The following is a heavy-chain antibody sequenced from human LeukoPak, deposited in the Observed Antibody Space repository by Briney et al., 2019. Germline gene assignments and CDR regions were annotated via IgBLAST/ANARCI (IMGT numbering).Heavy chain of an antibody. Sequence: AASVKVSCKASGSTFSSYAISWVRQAPGQGLEWMGGIIPIFGTANYAQKFQGRVTITTDESTSTAYTELSSLRSEDTAVYYCARVPTVTPGFWFDPWGQGTLVSDSS. J-gene: IGHJ5*02. CDR3: ARVPTVTPGFWFDP. CDR2: IIPIFGTA. D-gene: IGHD4-17*01. V-gene: IGHV1-69*05. CDR1: GSTFSSYA.